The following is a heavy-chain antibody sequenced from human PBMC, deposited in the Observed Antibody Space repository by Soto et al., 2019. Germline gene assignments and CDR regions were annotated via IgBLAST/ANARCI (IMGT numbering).Heavy chain of an antibody. V-gene: IGHV1-58*02. J-gene: IGHJ5*02. CDR3: AAEKSEDIVVVPSGFDP. D-gene: IGHD2-2*01. Sequence: SVKVSCKASGFTFTSSAMQWVRQARGQRLEWIGWIVVGSGNTNYAQKFQERVTITRDMSTSTAYMELSSLRSEDTAVYYCAAEKSEDIVVVPSGFDPWGQGTLVTVSS. CDR2: IVVGSGNT. CDR1: GFTFTSSA.